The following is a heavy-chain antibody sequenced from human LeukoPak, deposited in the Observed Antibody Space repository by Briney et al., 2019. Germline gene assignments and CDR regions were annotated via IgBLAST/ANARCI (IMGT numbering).Heavy chain of an antibody. Sequence: PGGSLRLSCAASGFTVSSNYMSWVRQAPGKGLEWVSVIYSGGSTYYADSVKGRFTISRDNSKNTLYLQMNSLRAEDTAVYYCARSQGAVKNDYWGQGTLVTVSS. CDR2: IYSGGST. CDR1: GFTVSSNY. V-gene: IGHV3-53*01. D-gene: IGHD3-22*01. CDR3: ARSQGAVKNDY. J-gene: IGHJ4*02.